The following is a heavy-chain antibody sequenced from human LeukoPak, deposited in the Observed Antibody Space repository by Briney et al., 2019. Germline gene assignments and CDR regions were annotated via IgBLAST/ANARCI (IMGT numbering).Heavy chain of an antibody. CDR1: GYIFTSYF. CDR2: INPSGEST. J-gene: IGHJ4*02. CDR3: ARDLRHLKYYDIFTGFDY. V-gene: IGHV1-46*01. D-gene: IGHD3-9*01. Sequence: ASVKVSCKASGYIFTSYFMHWVRQAPGQGLEWMGVINPSGESTNYAQKFQGRVTMTRDMSTSTVYMELSSLRSEDTALYRSARDLRHLKYYDIFTGFDYWGQGTLVTVSS.